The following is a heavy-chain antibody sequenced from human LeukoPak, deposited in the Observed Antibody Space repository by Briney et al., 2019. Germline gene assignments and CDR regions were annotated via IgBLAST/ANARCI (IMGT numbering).Heavy chain of an antibody. CDR1: GYSFTSYW. J-gene: IGHJ6*02. V-gene: IGHV5-51*01. Sequence: GESLKISCKDSGYSFTSYWIGWVRQMPGKGLEWMGIIYPGDSDTRYSPSFQGQVTISADKSISTAYLQWSSLKASDTAMYYCARHSYGSGSYYKPYYYYGMDVWGQGTTVTVSS. D-gene: IGHD3-10*01. CDR3: ARHSYGSGSYYKPYYYYGMDV. CDR2: IYPGDSDT.